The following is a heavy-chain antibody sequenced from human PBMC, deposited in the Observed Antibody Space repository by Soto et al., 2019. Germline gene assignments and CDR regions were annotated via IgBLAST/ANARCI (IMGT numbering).Heavy chain of an antibody. CDR2: IYSGGST. Sequence: EVQLVESGGGLIQPGGSLRLSCAVSGFTVTINYMSWVRQAPGKGLEWVSVIYSGGSTYYADSVKGRFTISRDKSKNTLYLQMNRLRGAHTAVYYRHGYGYWCQGTLVTVSS. CDR1: GFTVTINY. J-gene: IGHJ4*02. D-gene: IGHD5-12*01. CDR3: HGYGY. V-gene: IGHV3-53*01.